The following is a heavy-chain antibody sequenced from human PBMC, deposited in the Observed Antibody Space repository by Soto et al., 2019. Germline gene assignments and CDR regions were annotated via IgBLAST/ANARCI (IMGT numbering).Heavy chain of an antibody. CDR2: ISSSGSTI. D-gene: IGHD3-10*01. CDR1: GFTFSDYY. J-gene: IGHJ6*02. CDR3: ARDPYCYGFLNMAMGGMDV. Sequence: QVQLVESGGGLVKPGGSLGLSCAASGFTFSDYYMSWIRQAPGKGLEWVSYISSSGSTIYYADSVKGRFTISRDNAKNSLYLQMNSLRAEDTAVYYCARDPYCYGFLNMAMGGMDVWGQGTTVTVSS. V-gene: IGHV3-11*01.